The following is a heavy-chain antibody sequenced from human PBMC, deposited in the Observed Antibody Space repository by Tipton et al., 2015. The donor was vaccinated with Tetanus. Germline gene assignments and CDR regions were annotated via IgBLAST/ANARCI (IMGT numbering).Heavy chain of an antibody. J-gene: IGHJ4*02. D-gene: IGHD6-13*01. CDR3: ARGGIAAAGGGPDY. CDR2: IYYSGST. V-gene: IGHV4-59*01. CDR1: GGSISSYY. Sequence: TLSLTCTVSGGSISSYYWSWIRQPPGKGLEWIGYIYYSGSTNYNPPLKSRVTISVDTSKNQFSLKLSSVTAADTAVYYCARGGIAAAGGGPDYWGQGTLVTVSS.